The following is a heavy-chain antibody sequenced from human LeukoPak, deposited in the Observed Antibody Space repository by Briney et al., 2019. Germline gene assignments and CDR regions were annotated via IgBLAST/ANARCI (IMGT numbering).Heavy chain of an antibody. CDR3: AKDRGRSHYYGSGSYLFDP. J-gene: IGHJ5*02. CDR2: ISYGGSNK. V-gene: IGHV3-30*18. CDR1: GFTFCSFG. Sequence: GGSLRLSCAASGFTFCSFGRAGVGQAPGKGREGVAVISYGGSNKYYADSVKGRFTISRDNSKNTLYLQMNSLRAEDTAVYYCAKDRGRSHYYGSGSYLFDPWGQGTLVTVSS. D-gene: IGHD3-10*01.